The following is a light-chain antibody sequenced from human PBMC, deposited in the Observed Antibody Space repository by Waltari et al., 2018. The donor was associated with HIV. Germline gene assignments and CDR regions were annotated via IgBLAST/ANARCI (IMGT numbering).Light chain of an antibody. CDR1: SSAVGGYNY. CDR2: DVS. J-gene: IGLJ3*02. V-gene: IGLV2-11*01. CDR3: CSYAGSYTLV. Sequence: QSALTQLRSVSGSPGQSVTISCPGTSSAVGGYNYVSWYQQHPGKAPKLMIYDVSKRPSGVPDRFSGSKSGNTASLTISGLQAEDEADYYCCSYAGSYTLVFGGGTKLTVL.